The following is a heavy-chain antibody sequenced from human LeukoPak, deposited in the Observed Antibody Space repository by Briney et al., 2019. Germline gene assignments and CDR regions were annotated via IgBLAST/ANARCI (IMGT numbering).Heavy chain of an antibody. V-gene: IGHV3-23*01. D-gene: IGHD4/OR15-4a*01. CDR3: ATFANPNGPGDY. J-gene: IGHJ4*02. CDR2: ISGSGGST. Sequence: PGGSLRLSCAASGFTFSTYAMSWVRQAPGKGLEWVSAISGSGGSTYYADYVKGRFTISRDNSKNTLYLQMNSLRAEDTAVYYCATFANPNGPGDYWGQGTLVTVSS. CDR1: GFTFSTYA.